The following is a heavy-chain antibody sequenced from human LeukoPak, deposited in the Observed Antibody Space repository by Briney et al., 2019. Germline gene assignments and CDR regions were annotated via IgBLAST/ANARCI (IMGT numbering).Heavy chain of an antibody. CDR1: GYTFTGHF. J-gene: IGHJ5*02. D-gene: IGHD1-26*01. V-gene: IGHV1-2*06. CDR2: IDPNDGGT. Sequence: APVTVSCKASGYTFTGHFIQWVRQAPGQGPEWMGRIDPNDGGTNYAQKFQGRVTMTRDTSISTAYMKLSSLRSDDTAVYYCARGSDSGTPRWFDPWGQGTLVTV. CDR3: ARGSDSGTPRWFDP.